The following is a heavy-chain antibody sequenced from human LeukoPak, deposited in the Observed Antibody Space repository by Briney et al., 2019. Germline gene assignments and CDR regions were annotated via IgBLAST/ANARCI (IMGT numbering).Heavy chain of an antibody. CDR1: GFTFSSYS. Sequence: GGSLRLSCAASGFTFSSYSMNWVRQAPGKGLEWVSSISSSSSYIYYADSVKGRFTIPRDNAKNSLYLQMNSLRAEDTAVYYCARDSYRGFGELLLFDYWGQGTLVTVSS. D-gene: IGHD3-10*01. V-gene: IGHV3-21*01. J-gene: IGHJ4*02. CDR3: ARDSYRGFGELLLFDY. CDR2: ISSSSSYI.